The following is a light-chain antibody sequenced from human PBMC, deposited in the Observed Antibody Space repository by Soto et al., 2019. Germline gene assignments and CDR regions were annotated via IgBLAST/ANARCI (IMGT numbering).Light chain of an antibody. CDR3: QQRGT. CDR2: DAS. V-gene: IGKV3-11*01. CDR1: QSVSSY. J-gene: IGKJ1*01. Sequence: EIVWTQSPATLSLSPGERANLSCRASQSVSSYLAWYQQKPGQAPRLLIYDASNRATGIPARFSGSGSGTDFTLTISSLEPEDFAVYYCQQRGTFGQGTKV.